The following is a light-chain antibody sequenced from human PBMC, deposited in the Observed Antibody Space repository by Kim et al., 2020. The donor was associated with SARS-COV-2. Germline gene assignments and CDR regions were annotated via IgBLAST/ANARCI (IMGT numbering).Light chain of an antibody. V-gene: IGKV1-33*01. J-gene: IGKJ2*01. CDR1: HDISTY. CDR2: DAS. CDR3: KQYCHLPDT. Sequence: DIQMTQSPSSLSASLGDRVTITCQASHDISTYLSWYQQKPGRAPKLLIYDASNLETGVPSRFRGRGSETDFTFTISGPQPEDIGTYYCKQYCHLPDTFGQGTKLEI.